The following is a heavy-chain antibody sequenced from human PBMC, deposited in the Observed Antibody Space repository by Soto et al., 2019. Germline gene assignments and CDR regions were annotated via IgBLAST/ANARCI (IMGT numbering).Heavy chain of an antibody. V-gene: IGHV3-73*02. CDR1: GFTFSGSA. D-gene: IGHD3-9*01. Sequence: EVQLVESGGGLVQPGGSLKLSCAASGFTFSGSAMHWVRQASGKGLEWVGRIRSKANSYATAYAASVKGRFTISRDDSKNTAYLQMNSLKTEDTAVYYCTRLYDILTPKYYYYGMDVWGQGTTVTVSS. CDR3: TRLYDILTPKYYYYGMDV. CDR2: IRSKANSYAT. J-gene: IGHJ6*02.